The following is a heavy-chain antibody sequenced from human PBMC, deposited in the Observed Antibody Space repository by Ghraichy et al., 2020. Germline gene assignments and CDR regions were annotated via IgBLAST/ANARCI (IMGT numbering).Heavy chain of an antibody. CDR3: ARRGVAPAGDYEWGVHDY. Sequence: GGSLRLSCTASGFTFSSHAMSWVRQAPGKGLEWVSTISSSGDRTFYADSVKGRLTISRDNSQSTVYLQMNNLRVEDTAVYYCARRGVAPAGDYEWGVHDYLGQGTMVTVSS. CDR2: ISSSGDRT. V-gene: IGHV3-23*01. J-gene: IGHJ4*02. CDR1: GFTFSSHA. D-gene: IGHD3-22*01.